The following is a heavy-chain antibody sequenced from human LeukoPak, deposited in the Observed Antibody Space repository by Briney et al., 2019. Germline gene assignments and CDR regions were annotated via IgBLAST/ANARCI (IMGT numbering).Heavy chain of an antibody. CDR1: GFTFSSYA. Sequence: PGGSLRLSCAASGFTFSSYAMHWVRQAPGKGLEWVAVISYDGSNKYYAGSVKGRFTISRDNSKNTLYLQMNSLRAEDTAVYYCARAPTPYITMIVVVLGARFDYWGQGTLVTVSS. J-gene: IGHJ4*02. D-gene: IGHD3-22*01. CDR3: ARAPTPYITMIVVVLGARFDY. V-gene: IGHV3-30-3*01. CDR2: ISYDGSNK.